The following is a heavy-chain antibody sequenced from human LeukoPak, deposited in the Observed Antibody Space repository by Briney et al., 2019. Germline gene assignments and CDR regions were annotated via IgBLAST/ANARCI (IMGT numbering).Heavy chain of an antibody. Sequence: ASVKVSCKTSGHTFTGYYMHWVRQAPGQGLEWMGWIDPNSGGTNYAQKFQGRVTMTRDTSISTAYMELSRLRSDDTAVYYCARGYSSSWYGVWYFDYWGQGTLVTVSS. CDR1: GHTFTGYY. J-gene: IGHJ4*02. V-gene: IGHV1-2*02. CDR2: IDPNSGGT. D-gene: IGHD6-13*01. CDR3: ARGYSSSWYGVWYFDY.